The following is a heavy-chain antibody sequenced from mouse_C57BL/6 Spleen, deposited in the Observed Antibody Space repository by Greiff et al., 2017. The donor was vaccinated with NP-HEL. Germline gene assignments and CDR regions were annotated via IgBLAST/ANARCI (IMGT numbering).Heavy chain of an antibody. CDR2: IWSGGST. Sequence: QVQLKESGPGLVQPSQSLSITCTVSGFSLTSYGVHWVRQSPGKGLEWLGVIWSGGSTDYNAAFISRLSISKDNSKSQVFFKMNSLQADDTAIYYCAQTGGPSWDDYYAMDYWGQGTSVTVSS. J-gene: IGHJ4*01. D-gene: IGHD4-1*01. CDR3: AQTGGPSWDDYYAMDY. CDR1: GFSLTSYG. V-gene: IGHV2-2*01.